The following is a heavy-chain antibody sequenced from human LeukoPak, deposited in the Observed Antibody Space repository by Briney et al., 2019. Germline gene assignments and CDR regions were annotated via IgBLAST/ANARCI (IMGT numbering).Heavy chain of an antibody. CDR2: ITDDGDTT. D-gene: IGHD6-13*01. Sequence: PGESLRLSCATSGFTFISYAMHWVRQAPGKGLEYVSSITDDGDTTCYADSVRGRFTISRDNSKNTLYLQMGSLRAEDMAVYYGVRDRAGNGDYWGQGTLVTVSS. J-gene: IGHJ4*02. CDR3: VRDRAGNGDY. CDR1: GFTFISYA. V-gene: IGHV3-64*02.